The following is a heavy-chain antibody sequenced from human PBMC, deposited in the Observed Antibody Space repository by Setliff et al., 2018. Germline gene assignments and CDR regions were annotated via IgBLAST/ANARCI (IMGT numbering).Heavy chain of an antibody. CDR1: GFTFSSYG. D-gene: IGHD3-22*01. Sequence: PGGSLRLSCAASGFTFSSYGMHWVRQAPGKGLEWVSSISSSSSYIYYADSVKGRFTISRDNAKNSLYLQMNSLSAEDTAVYYCAKGPSGYYYGSSGYYGLGMDVWGQGTTVTVSS. CDR3: AKGPSGYYYGSSGYYGLGMDV. V-gene: IGHV3-21*01. CDR2: ISSSSSYI. J-gene: IGHJ6*02.